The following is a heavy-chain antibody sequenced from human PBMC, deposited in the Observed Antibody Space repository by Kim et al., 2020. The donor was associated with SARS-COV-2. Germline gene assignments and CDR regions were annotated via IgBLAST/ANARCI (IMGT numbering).Heavy chain of an antibody. CDR1: GFTFSNYS. J-gene: IGHJ1*01. Sequence: GGSLRLSCAASGFTFSNYSMNWVRQAPGKGLEWVSSISSDSTYIYYADSVKGRFTISRDNTKNSLYLQMNSLRAEDTAVYYCARALCSGGNCYSVYFHHWGQGSLVTVSS. CDR3: ARALCSGGNCYSVYFHH. CDR2: ISSDSTYI. D-gene: IGHD2-15*01. V-gene: IGHV3-21*01.